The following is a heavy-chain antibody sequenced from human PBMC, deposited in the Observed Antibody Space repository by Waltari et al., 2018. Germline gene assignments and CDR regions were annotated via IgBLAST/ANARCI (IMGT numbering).Heavy chain of an antibody. CDR2: IKSKTDGGTT. D-gene: IGHD6-13*01. V-gene: IGHV3-15*01. CDR1: GFRFSQAW. J-gene: IGHJ6*02. CDR3: TATSGIPVGNPSYYYAMDV. Sequence: EAQLVESGGGLVKPGGSLRLPCAGSGFRFSQAWLSWFRQAPGKGLEWVGRIKSKTDGGTTDYATPVKGRISMSRDDSNNSVYLEMIRLKTEDSAIYYCTATSGIPVGNPSYYYAMDVWGQGTTVTVSS.